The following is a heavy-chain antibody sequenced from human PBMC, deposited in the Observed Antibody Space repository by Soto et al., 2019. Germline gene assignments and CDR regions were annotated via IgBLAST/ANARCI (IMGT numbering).Heavy chain of an antibody. CDR1: GDSVSNDNYY. V-gene: IGHV4-61*01. D-gene: IGHD3-16*01. Sequence: PSETLSLTCAVSGDSVSNDNYYWSWIRQPPGKGLEWIGYIYYSGTTNYNSYLKSRLSLSVDMSKNQFSLKLASVTAADTAVYFCARSQRGRTAFTFDYWGQGALFTVSS. CDR2: IYYSGTT. CDR3: ARSQRGRTAFTFDY. J-gene: IGHJ4*02.